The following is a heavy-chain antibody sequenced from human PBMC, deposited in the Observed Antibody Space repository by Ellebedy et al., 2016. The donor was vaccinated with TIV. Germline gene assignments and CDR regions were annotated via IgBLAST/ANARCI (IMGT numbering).Heavy chain of an antibody. J-gene: IGHJ6*02. CDR1: GFTFSTYA. D-gene: IGHD6-6*01. V-gene: IGHV3-33*08. CDR3: ARHIAARPGYYYGMDV. Sequence: GESLKISCATSGFTFSTYAMNWVRQAPGKGLEWVAAIWYDGSHKYYADSVKGRFTISRDNSKNTLYLQMNSLRAEDTAVYYCARHIAARPGYYYGMDVWGRGTTVTVSS. CDR2: IWYDGSHK.